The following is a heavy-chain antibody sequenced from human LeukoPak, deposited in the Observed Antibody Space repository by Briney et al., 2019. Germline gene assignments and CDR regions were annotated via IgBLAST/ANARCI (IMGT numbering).Heavy chain of an antibody. Sequence: SETLSLTCTVSGYSISSGYYWGWIRQPPGRGLEWISTIYHSGSTYSSPSLTSRLTISVDTSKNQFSLKLNSVTAADTAVYYCARGFGWNGRNVFGIWGQGTLVTVSS. CDR1: GYSISSGYY. CDR3: ARGFGWNGRNVFGI. J-gene: IGHJ3*02. CDR2: IYHSGST. D-gene: IGHD1-1*01. V-gene: IGHV4-38-2*02.